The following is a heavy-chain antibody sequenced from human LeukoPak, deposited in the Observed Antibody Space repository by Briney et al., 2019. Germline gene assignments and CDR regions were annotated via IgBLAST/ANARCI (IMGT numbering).Heavy chain of an antibody. D-gene: IGHD2-8*02. J-gene: IGHJ5*02. Sequence: GGSLRLSCAASGFTFSTSWMHWVRQAPGKGLVWVSRINSDGTTIDYADSVKGRFTISRDNSKKTVHLQMSSLRAEDTAVYYCAKGGRDTGGNWFDPWGQGTLVTVSS. V-gene: IGHV3-74*01. CDR1: GFTFSTSW. CDR2: INSDGTTI. CDR3: AKGGRDTGGNWFDP.